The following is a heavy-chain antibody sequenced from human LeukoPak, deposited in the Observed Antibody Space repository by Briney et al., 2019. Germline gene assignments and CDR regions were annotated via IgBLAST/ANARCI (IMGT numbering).Heavy chain of an antibody. D-gene: IGHD3-10*01. CDR3: ARDRTSGSSQHRLDY. CDR1: GFTFSSYG. V-gene: IGHV3-33*01. J-gene: IGHJ4*02. CDR2: IWYDGSNK. Sequence: GRSLRLSCAASGFTFSSYGMHRVRQAPGKGLEWVAVIWYDGSNKYYADSVKGRFTISRDNSKNTLYLQMNSLRAEDTAVYYCARDRTSGSSQHRLDYWGQGTLVTVSS.